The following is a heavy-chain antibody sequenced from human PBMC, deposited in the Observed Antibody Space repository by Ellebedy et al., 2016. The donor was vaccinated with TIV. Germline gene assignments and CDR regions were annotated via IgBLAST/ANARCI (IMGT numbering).Heavy chain of an antibody. J-gene: IGHJ4*02. CDR1: GFTFSSYW. V-gene: IGHV3-7*01. CDR2: IRQDGGEE. CDR3: ARDAYGTGSLDL. Sequence: GESLKISXAVSGFTFSSYWMSWVRQAPGKGLEWVANIRQDGGEEYYADSVKGRFTISRDNAKNSLYLQMNSLRAEDTAGYFCARDAYGTGSLDLWGQGTLVTVSS. D-gene: IGHD3-10*01.